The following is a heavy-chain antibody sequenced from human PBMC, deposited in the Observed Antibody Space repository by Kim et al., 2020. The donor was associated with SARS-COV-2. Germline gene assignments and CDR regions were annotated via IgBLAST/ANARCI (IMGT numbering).Heavy chain of an antibody. V-gene: IGHV3-30-3*01. CDR3: ARDRGRPLGAFDI. J-gene: IGHJ3*02. D-gene: IGHD3-10*01. CDR2: ISYDGSNK. Sequence: GGSLRLSCAASGFTFSSYAMHWVRQAPGKGLEWVAVISYDGSNKYYADSVKGRFTISRDNSKNTLYLQMNSLRAEDTAVYYCARDRGRPLGAFDIWGQGTMVTVSS. CDR1: GFTFSSYA.